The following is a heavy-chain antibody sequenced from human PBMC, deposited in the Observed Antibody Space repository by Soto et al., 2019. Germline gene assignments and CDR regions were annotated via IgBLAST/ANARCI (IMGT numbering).Heavy chain of an antibody. Sequence: GASVKVSCKASGYTFTSYGISWVRQAPGQGLEWMGWISAYNGNTNYAQKLQGRVTMTTDTSTSTAYMELRSLRSDDTAVYYCARDLNRMDYDSSGSRFWGQGTLVTVSS. V-gene: IGHV1-18*01. CDR1: GYTFTSYG. CDR2: ISAYNGNT. CDR3: ARDLNRMDYDSSGSRF. J-gene: IGHJ4*02. D-gene: IGHD3-22*01.